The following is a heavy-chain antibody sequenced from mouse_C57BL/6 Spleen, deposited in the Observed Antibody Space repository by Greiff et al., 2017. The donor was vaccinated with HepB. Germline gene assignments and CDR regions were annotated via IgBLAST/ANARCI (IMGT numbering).Heavy chain of an antibody. D-gene: IGHD2-4*01. CDR3: ARWGLRHWYFDV. Sequence: EVKLVESGGGLVKPGGSLKLSCAASGFTFSDYGMHWVRQAPEKGLEWVAYISSGSSTIYYADTVKGRFTISRYNAKNTLFLQMTSLRSEDTAMYYCARWGLRHWYFDVWGTGTTVTVSS. CDR1: GFTFSDYG. J-gene: IGHJ1*03. V-gene: IGHV5-17*01. CDR2: ISSGSSTI.